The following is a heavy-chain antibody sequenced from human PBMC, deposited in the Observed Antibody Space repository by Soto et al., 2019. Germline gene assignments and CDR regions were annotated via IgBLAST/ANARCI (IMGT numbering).Heavy chain of an antibody. V-gene: IGHV3-23*01. D-gene: IGHD3-9*01. CDR1: GFTFSSYA. J-gene: IGHJ5*02. CDR3: AKAPHFDLFVNWFDA. Sequence: EVQLLESGGGLVQPGGSLRLSCAASGFTFSSYAMSWVRQAPGKGLEWVSAISGSGGSTYYADSVKGRFTISRANSKNTLDLQRNSLRAEDTAVYYCAKAPHFDLFVNWFDAWGQGNLVTVSS. CDR2: ISGSGGST.